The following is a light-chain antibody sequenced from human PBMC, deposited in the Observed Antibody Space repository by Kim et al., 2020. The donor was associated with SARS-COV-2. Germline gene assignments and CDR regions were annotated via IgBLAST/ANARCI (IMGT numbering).Light chain of an antibody. V-gene: IGKV1-39*01. Sequence: DIQLTQSPPSLSASVGDGVAITCRASQSISNFLNWYQQRPGKAPKLLIYAASILQSGVPSRFSGSGSATAFTLTISNLQPEDFATYYCQQSYTTPRTFGQVTKVDIK. CDR2: AAS. CDR1: QSISNF. CDR3: QQSYTTPRT. J-gene: IGKJ1*01.